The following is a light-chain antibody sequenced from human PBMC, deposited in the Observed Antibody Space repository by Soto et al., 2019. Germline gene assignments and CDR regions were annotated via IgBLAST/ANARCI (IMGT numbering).Light chain of an antibody. Sequence: DIQMTQSPSTLSASVGDRVTSTCRASQSISSWLAWYQHKPGKAPKVLIYKASTLESGVPSRFSGSGSGTEFTLTISSLQPDDFATYYCQHYNTYPLTFGGGTQVEIK. CDR1: QSISSW. CDR2: KAS. V-gene: IGKV1-5*03. J-gene: IGKJ4*01. CDR3: QHYNTYPLT.